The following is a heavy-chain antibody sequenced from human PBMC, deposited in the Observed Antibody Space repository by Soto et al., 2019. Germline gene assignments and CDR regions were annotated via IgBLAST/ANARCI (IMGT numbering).Heavy chain of an antibody. Sequence: EVQLVESGGGLVQPGRSLRLSCAASGFTFDDYAIHWVRQAPGRGLEWVAGISWNGASIGYADSVKGRFTISRDNAKNSLHLQINILRSEDTALYYCATLPLYGSGFDCWGQGTLVTVSS. CDR3: ATLPLYGSGFDC. CDR2: ISWNGASI. J-gene: IGHJ4*02. V-gene: IGHV3-9*01. D-gene: IGHD3-10*01. CDR1: GFTFDDYA.